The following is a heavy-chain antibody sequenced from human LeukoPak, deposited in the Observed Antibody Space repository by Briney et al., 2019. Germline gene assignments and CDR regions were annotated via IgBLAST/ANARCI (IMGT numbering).Heavy chain of an antibody. CDR3: ASQGYCSGGSCYADY. V-gene: IGHV5-51*01. J-gene: IGHJ4*02. CDR1: GYSFTTYW. CDR2: IYPGDSDT. D-gene: IGHD2-15*01. Sequence: GESLKISCKASGYSFTTYWIGWVRQMSGKGLEWMGIIYPGDSDTRYSPSFQGQVTISVDKSISTAYLQWSSLKASDTAMYYCASQGYCSGGSCYADYWGQGTLVTVSS.